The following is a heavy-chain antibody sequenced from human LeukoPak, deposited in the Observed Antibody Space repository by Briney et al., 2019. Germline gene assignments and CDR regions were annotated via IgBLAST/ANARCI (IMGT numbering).Heavy chain of an antibody. CDR1: GFTFSSYS. V-gene: IGHV3-21*01. CDR2: ISSSSSYI. CDR3: ARGWVSSSSGHYYYYGMDV. Sequence: GGSLRLSCAASGFTFSSYSMNWVRQAPGKGLEWVSSISSSSSYIYYADSVKGRFTISRDNAKNSLYLQMNSLRAEDTAVYYCARGWVSSSSGHYYYYGMDVWGQGTTVTVSS. J-gene: IGHJ6*02. D-gene: IGHD6-6*01.